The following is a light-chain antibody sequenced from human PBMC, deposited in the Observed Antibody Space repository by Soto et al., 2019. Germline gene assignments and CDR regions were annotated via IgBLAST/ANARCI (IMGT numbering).Light chain of an antibody. V-gene: IGLV2-14*01. Sequence: QSVLTQPASVSGSPGQSITISCTGTSSDVGDNNYVSWYQQHPGKAPKLMIYDVTHRPSRISNRFSGSKSGNTASLTISGLQAEDEADYYCSSYTSSSTLYVFGTGTKVTVL. CDR2: DVT. CDR3: SSYTSSSTLYV. CDR1: SSDVGDNNY. J-gene: IGLJ1*01.